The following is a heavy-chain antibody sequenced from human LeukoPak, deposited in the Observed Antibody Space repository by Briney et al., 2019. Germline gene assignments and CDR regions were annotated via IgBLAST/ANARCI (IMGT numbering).Heavy chain of an antibody. CDR3: ARHARLYYESSGRLDY. CDR2: IYYSGST. CDR1: GGSISSRSYY. J-gene: IGHJ4*02. V-gene: IGHV4-39*01. Sequence: PSETLSLTCTVSGGSISSRSYYWGWIRQPPGKGLEWIASIYYSGSTYYNPSLKSRVIVSVDTSKNQFSLKLSSVTAADTAVYYCARHARLYYESSGRLDYWGQGTLVTVSS. D-gene: IGHD3-22*01.